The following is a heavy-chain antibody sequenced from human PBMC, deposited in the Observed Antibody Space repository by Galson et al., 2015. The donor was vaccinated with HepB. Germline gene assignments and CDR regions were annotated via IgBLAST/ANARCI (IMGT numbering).Heavy chain of an antibody. D-gene: IGHD5-18*01. V-gene: IGHV4-39*01. CDR3: ARHEESAMARTGWFDP. CDR2: IYYSGST. J-gene: IGHJ5*02. Sequence: LSLTCTVSGGSISSSSYYWGWIRQPPGKGLEWIGSIYYSGSTYYNPSLKSRVTISVDTSKNQFSLKLSSETAADTAVYYCARHEESAMARTGWFDPWGQGTLVTVSS. CDR1: GGSISSSSYY.